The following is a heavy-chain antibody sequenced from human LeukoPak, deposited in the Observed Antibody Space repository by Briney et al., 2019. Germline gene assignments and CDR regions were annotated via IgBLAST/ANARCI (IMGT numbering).Heavy chain of an antibody. Sequence: ASVKVSCKASGYTFTSYHMHWVRQAPGQGLEWMGIINPSGGSTSCAQKFQGRVTMTRDTSTSTVYMELSSLRSEDTAMYYCARDQTSYYFDYWGQGTLVTVSS. J-gene: IGHJ4*02. CDR1: GYTFTSYH. CDR3: ARDQTSYYFDY. V-gene: IGHV1-46*01. CDR2: INPSGGST.